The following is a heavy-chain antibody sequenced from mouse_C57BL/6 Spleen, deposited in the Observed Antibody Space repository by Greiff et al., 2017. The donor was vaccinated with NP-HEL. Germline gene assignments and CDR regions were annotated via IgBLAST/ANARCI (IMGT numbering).Heavy chain of an antibody. D-gene: IGHD1-1*01. J-gene: IGHJ2*01. Sequence: VQLQQSGPELVKPGASVKMSCKASGYTFTDYNMHWVKQSHGKSLEWIGYINPNNGGTSYNQKFKGKATLTVNKSSSTAYMELRSLTSEDSAVYYCARSYGSREDYFDYWGQGTTLTVSS. V-gene: IGHV1-22*01. CDR3: ARSYGSREDYFDY. CDR1: GYTFTDYN. CDR2: INPNNGGT.